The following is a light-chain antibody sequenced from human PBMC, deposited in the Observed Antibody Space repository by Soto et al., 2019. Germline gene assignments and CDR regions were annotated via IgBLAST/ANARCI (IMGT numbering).Light chain of an antibody. CDR3: QNYNSAPRT. CDR2: TAS. CDR1: QGMIDY. V-gene: IGKV1-27*01. Sequence: DSQMTQSPSSLAASVGDRVTITCRASQGMIDYLAGYQQKPGKAPKLLIYTASTLQSGVPARFSGSGAGTDFTLTISRLQPEDVATYYCQNYNSAPRTFGQGTKVEIK. J-gene: IGKJ1*01.